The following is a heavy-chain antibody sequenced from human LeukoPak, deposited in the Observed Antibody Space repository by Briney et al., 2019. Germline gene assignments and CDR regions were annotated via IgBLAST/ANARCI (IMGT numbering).Heavy chain of an antibody. CDR1: GYTFTSYG. D-gene: IGHD1-7*01. Sequence: ASVKVSCKASGYTFTSYGISWVRQAPGQGLEWMGWISAYNGNTNYAQKPQGRVTMTTDTSTSTAYMELRSLRSDDTAVYYCARDSRYNWNSGAFDIWGQGTMVTVSS. CDR3: ARDSRYNWNSGAFDI. CDR2: ISAYNGNT. V-gene: IGHV1-18*01. J-gene: IGHJ3*02.